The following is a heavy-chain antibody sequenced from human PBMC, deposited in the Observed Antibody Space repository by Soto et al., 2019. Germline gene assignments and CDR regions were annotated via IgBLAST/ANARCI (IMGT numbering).Heavy chain of an antibody. J-gene: IGHJ4*02. CDR1: GFTFSNYW. CDR3: ARLTVIRGVAADS. V-gene: IGHV3-74*01. CDR2: VNGDGSDS. D-gene: IGHD3-10*01. Sequence: PGGSLRLSCAASGFTFSNYWMHWVRQAPGKGLVWISRVNGDGSDSTYADSVKGRFIISRDNARNTLYLQMHSLRVEDTAVYYCARLTVIRGVAADSWGQGTLVTVS.